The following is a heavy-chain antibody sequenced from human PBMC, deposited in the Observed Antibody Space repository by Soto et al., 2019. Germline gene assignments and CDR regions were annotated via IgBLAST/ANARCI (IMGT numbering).Heavy chain of an antibody. D-gene: IGHD3-3*01. CDR3: ARVSRAITIFGVVEANNFDY. V-gene: IGHV1-8*01. J-gene: IGHJ4*02. CDR2: MNPNSGTA. CDR1: GYTFVAYD. Sequence: ASVKVSCTASGYTFVAYDINWVRQATGQGLEWMGWMNPNSGTAGYGQRFQGRVTMTRDTSISTAYMELSSLGSEDTAVYYCARVSRAITIFGVVEANNFDYWGQGTLVTVSS.